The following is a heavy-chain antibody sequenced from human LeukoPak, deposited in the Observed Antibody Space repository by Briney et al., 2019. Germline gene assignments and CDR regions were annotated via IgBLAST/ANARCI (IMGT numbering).Heavy chain of an antibody. V-gene: IGHV4-39*02. CDR3: ARDSYSSIYYYMDV. J-gene: IGHJ6*03. Sequence: PSETLSLTCTVSGGSISSRSYYWGWIRQPPGKGLEWIGSIYYSGSTYYNPSLQSRVTISVDTSKNQFSLKLNSVTAADTAVYYCARDSYSSIYYYMDVWGKGTTVTVSS. CDR2: IYYSGST. D-gene: IGHD5-18*01. CDR1: GGSISSRSYY.